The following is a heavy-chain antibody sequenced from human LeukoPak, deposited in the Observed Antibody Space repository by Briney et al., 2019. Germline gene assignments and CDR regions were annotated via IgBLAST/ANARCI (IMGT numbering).Heavy chain of an antibody. D-gene: IGHD4-17*01. V-gene: IGHV3-23*01. CDR1: GFTFSSYG. CDR2: ISGTGGST. Sequence: GGSLRLSCAASGFTFSSYGMSWVRQAPGKGLEWVSAISGTGGSTYYADSVKGRFTISRDNSKNTLYLQMNSLRAEDTAVYYCAKDNMTTVTTFDYWGQGTLVTVSS. CDR3: AKDNMTTVTTFDY. J-gene: IGHJ4*02.